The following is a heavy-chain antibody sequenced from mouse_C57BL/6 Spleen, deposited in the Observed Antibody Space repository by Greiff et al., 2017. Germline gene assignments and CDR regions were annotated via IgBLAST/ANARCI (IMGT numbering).Heavy chain of an antibody. V-gene: IGHV1-82*01. D-gene: IGHD1-1*01. CDR2: IYPGDGDT. CDR3: APSTTVELPFAY. J-gene: IGHJ3*01. Sequence: QVQLKESGPELVKPGASVKISCKASGYAFSSSWMNWVKQRPGKGLEWIGRIYPGDGDTNYNGKFKGKATLTADKSSSTAYMQLSSLTSEDSAVYFCAPSTTVELPFAYWGQGTLVTVSA. CDR1: GYAFSSSW.